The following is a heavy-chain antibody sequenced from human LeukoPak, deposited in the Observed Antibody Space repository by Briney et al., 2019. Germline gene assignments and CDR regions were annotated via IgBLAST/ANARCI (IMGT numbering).Heavy chain of an antibody. CDR2: ISAYNGNT. Sequence: ASVKVSCKASGYTFTSYGISWVRQAPGQGLEWMGWISAYNGNTNYAQKLQGRVTMTTDTSTSTAYMELRSLRSDDTAVYYCARGWGNYDFWSGYYFSPSANYYYYMDVWGKGTTVTVSS. V-gene: IGHV1-18*01. CDR1: GYTFTSYG. CDR3: ARGWGNYDFWSGYYFSPSANYYYYMDV. D-gene: IGHD3-3*01. J-gene: IGHJ6*03.